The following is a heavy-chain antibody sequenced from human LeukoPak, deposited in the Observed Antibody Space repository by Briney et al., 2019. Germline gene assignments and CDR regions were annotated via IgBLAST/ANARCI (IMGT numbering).Heavy chain of an antibody. J-gene: IGHJ5*02. Sequence: ASVKVSCKASGYTFTAYYLHWVRQAPGQGLEWMGWINPNSGVTHYAQKFQGRVTMTRDTSISTVYMELSSLRSDDTAVYYCARASVHGDYINWFDPWGQGTLVTVSS. CDR1: GYTFTAYY. D-gene: IGHD4-17*01. V-gene: IGHV1-2*02. CDR2: INPNSGVT. CDR3: ARASVHGDYINWFDP.